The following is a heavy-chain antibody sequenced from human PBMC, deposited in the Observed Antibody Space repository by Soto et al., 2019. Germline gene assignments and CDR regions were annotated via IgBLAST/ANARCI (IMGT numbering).Heavy chain of an antibody. J-gene: IGHJ4*02. Sequence: ASVKVSFKASGYTFTSYAMHWVRQAPGQRLEWMGWINAGNGNTKYSQKFQGRVTITRDTSASTAYMELSSLRSEDTAVYYCARSGKWELLNYFDYWGQGTLVTVSS. CDR2: INAGNGNT. V-gene: IGHV1-3*01. D-gene: IGHD1-26*01. CDR3: ARSGKWELLNYFDY. CDR1: GYTFTSYA.